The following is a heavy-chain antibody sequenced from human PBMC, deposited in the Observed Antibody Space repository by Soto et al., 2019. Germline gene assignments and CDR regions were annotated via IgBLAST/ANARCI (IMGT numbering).Heavy chain of an antibody. J-gene: IGHJ3*02. D-gene: IGHD2-15*01. CDR3: ARDLATYCSGGSCYAHDAFDI. CDR1: GFTFSSYS. CDR2: ISSSSSTI. V-gene: IGHV3-48*01. Sequence: PGGSLRLSCAASGFTFSSYSMNWVRQAPGKGVEWVSYISSSSSTIYYADSVKGRFTISRDNAKNSLYLQMNSLRAEDTAVYYCARDLATYCSGGSCYAHDAFDIWGKGTMVTVSS.